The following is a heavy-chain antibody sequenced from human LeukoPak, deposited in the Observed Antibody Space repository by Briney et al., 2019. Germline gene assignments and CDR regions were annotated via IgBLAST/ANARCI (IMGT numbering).Heavy chain of an antibody. Sequence: SETLSLTCTVSGGSISSSSYYWGWIRQPPGKGLEWIGSIYYSGSTYYNPSLKSRVTISVDTSKNQFSLKLSSVTAAGTAVYYCARLAMVRGATLADPWGQGTLVTVSS. CDR2: IYYSGST. CDR3: ARLAMVRGATLADP. CDR1: GGSISSSSYY. D-gene: IGHD3-10*01. J-gene: IGHJ5*02. V-gene: IGHV4-39*01.